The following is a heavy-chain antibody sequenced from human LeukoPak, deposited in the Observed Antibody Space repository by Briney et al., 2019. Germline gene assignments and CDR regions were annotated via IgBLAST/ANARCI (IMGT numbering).Heavy chain of an antibody. D-gene: IGHD5-18*01. V-gene: IGHV3-48*04. Sequence: GGSLRLSCAASGFTLSSYSMNWVRQAPGKGLEWVSYISSSSSTIYYADSVKGRFTISRDNAKNSLYLQMNSLRAEDTAVYYCARVKRGYSYGFDYWGQGTLVTVSS. CDR2: ISSSSSTI. J-gene: IGHJ4*02. CDR1: GFTLSSYS. CDR3: ARVKRGYSYGFDY.